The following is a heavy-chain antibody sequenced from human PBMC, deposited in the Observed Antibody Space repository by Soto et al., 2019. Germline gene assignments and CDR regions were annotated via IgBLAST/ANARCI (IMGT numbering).Heavy chain of an antibody. J-gene: IGHJ6*02. V-gene: IGHV3-15*01. CDR2: IKCKTDGGTT. CDR1: GFTFSNAW. D-gene: IGHD6-6*01. CDR3: TTDPSIAARAAYYYGMDV. Sequence: GGSLRLSCAASGFTFSNAWMSWVRQAPGKGLEWVGRIKCKTDGGTTDYAAPVKGRFTISRDDSKNTLYLQMNSLKTEDTAVYYCTTDPSIAARAAYYYGMDVWGQGTTVTVSS.